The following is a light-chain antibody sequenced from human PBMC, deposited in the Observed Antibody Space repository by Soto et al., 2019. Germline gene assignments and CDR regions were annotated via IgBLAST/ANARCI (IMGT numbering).Light chain of an antibody. J-gene: IGLJ1*01. Sequence: QSVLTQPPSVSGAPGQRVTISCTGCSSNIGAGYDVHWYQQLPGTAPKLLIYGNSNRPSGVPDRFSGSKSGTSASLAITGLQAEDEADYYCQSYDSSLSFYVFGTGTKLTVL. CDR1: SSNIGAGYD. V-gene: IGLV1-40*01. CDR2: GNS. CDR3: QSYDSSLSFYV.